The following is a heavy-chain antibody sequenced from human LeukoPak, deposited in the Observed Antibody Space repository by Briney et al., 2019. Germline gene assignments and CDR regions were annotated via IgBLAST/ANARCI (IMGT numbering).Heavy chain of an antibody. CDR2: ITSSSSTI. D-gene: IGHD3-16*01. CDR3: ARVGLGVYGGDY. CDR1: GFTFRSYA. Sequence: GESLRLSCAASGFTFRSYAMTWVRQAPGKGLEWVSYITSSSSTIHYIDSVKGRFTISRDNAKNSVYLQMNSLRAEDTAVYYCARVGLGVYGGDYWGQGALVTVSS. J-gene: IGHJ4*02. V-gene: IGHV3-48*01.